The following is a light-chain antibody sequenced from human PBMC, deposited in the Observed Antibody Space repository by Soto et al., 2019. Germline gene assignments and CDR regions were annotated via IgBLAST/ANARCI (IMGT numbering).Light chain of an antibody. CDR1: SSDIGESNY. CDR3: SSYSSGSTLYV. V-gene: IGLV2-14*01. J-gene: IGLJ1*01. CDR2: EAS. Sequence: QCVRSQPASVSGSPGHSITLSCTGTSSDIGESNYVSWYQQHPGRAPRLLIYEASYRPSGVSHRFSGSKFGKTASLTISGLQAEDEADYNCSSYSSGSTLYVFGTGTKVTV.